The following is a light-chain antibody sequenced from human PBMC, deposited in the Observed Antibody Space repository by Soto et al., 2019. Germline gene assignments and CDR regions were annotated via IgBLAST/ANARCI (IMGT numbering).Light chain of an antibody. CDR3: QQYNNYLWT. CDR1: QTFGSY. J-gene: IGKJ1*01. V-gene: IGKV1D-13*01. CDR2: DAS. Sequence: IQMTQSPASLSASVGDRVTITCRASQTFGSYLNWYQQKPGKAPNLLIYDASNLKSGVPSRFSGSGSGTEFSLTISSLEPEDFATYYCQQYNNYLWTFGQGTKVDIK.